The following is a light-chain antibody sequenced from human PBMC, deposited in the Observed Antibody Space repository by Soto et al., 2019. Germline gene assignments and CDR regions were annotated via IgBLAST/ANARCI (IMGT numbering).Light chain of an antibody. J-gene: IGKJ3*01. CDR2: GAC. CDR3: QQHGSPPST. CDR1: QSVSSSY. Sequence: EIVLTQSPGTLSLSPGERATLSCRASQSVSSSYLAWYQQKPGQAPRLLIYGACNRATGIPDRFSGSGSGTDFTLTISRLEPEDFAVYYCQQHGSPPSTFGPGTKVDIK. V-gene: IGKV3-20*01.